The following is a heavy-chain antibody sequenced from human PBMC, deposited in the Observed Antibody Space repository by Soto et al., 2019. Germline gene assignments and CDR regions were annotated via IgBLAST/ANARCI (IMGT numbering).Heavy chain of an antibody. V-gene: IGHV3-30*18. D-gene: IGHD2-15*01. CDR3: VKDFGSGYLQVGADL. CDR1: GFAFSSRG. CDR2: ISYDGRNE. J-gene: IGHJ5*02. Sequence: GGSLRLSCRASGFAFSSRGMHWVRQAPGKGLEWVALISYDGRNEKYAESLKGRFTISRDNSENTLYLQMNGLRPEDAAVYYCVKDFGSGYLQVGADLWGQGTQVTVSS.